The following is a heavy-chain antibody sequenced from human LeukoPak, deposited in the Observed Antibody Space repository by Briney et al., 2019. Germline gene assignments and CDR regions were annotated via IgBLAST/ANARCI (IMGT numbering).Heavy chain of an antibody. CDR2: ISSSGTTI. Sequence: GGSLRLSCAASGFAFSSYEMNWVRQTPGKGLEWVSYISSSGTTIYYADSVKGRFTLSRDNAKNSLSLQMNSLRAEDTAVYYCARDLSKSSSWYSDAFDIWGQGTMVTVSS. J-gene: IGHJ3*02. CDR1: GFAFSSYE. D-gene: IGHD6-13*01. V-gene: IGHV3-48*03. CDR3: ARDLSKSSSWYSDAFDI.